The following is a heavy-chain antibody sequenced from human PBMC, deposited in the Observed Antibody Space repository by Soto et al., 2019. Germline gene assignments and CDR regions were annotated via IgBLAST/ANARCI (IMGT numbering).Heavy chain of an antibody. CDR1: VFTFISYA. V-gene: IGHV3-23*01. CDR2: ISGSGGST. J-gene: IGHJ4*02. Sequence: GWSLRLACASSVFTFISYAMSWVRQAPGKGLEWVSAISGSGGSTYYAGSVKGRFTISRDNSKNTLYLQMNSLRAEDTAVYYCAKDRSSSPPIYWGQGTLVTVSS. D-gene: IGHD6-6*01. CDR3: AKDRSSSPPIY.